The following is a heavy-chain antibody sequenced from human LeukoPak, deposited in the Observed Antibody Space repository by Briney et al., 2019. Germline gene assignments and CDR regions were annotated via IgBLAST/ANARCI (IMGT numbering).Heavy chain of an antibody. CDR1: GFTFSSYA. CDR3: ARDRSGYVAGDAFDI. V-gene: IGHV3-30*04. Sequence: GGSLRLSCAASGFTFSSYAMHWVRQAPGKGLEWVAVISYDGSNKYYADSVKGRFTISRDNSKNTLYPQMNSLRAEDTAVYYCARDRSGYVAGDAFDIWGQGTMVTVSS. D-gene: IGHD5-12*01. J-gene: IGHJ3*02. CDR2: ISYDGSNK.